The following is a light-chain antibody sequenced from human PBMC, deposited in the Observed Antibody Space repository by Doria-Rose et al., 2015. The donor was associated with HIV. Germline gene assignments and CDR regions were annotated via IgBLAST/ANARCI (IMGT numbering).Light chain of an antibody. Sequence: EIVMTQSPGTLSLSPGERATLSCSASQRVQSSYLAWYQQKPGQAPRLLIYDASTRATGIPDRFSGSGSGTDFTLTISRLEPEDVAVYYCQQYGTSRGTFGQGTRLEIK. V-gene: IGKV3-20*01. CDR2: DAS. CDR1: QRVQSSY. CDR3: QQYGTSRGT. J-gene: IGKJ5*01.